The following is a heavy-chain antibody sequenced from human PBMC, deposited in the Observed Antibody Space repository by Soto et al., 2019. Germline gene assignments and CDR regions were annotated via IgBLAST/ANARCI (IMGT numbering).Heavy chain of an antibody. CDR1: GFTFSGSA. CDR3: TRLCSSTSCYLRGEDYYYMDV. CDR2: IRSKANSYAT. D-gene: IGHD2-2*01. V-gene: IGHV3-73*01. J-gene: IGHJ6*03. Sequence: EVQLVESGGGLVQPGGSLKLSCAASGFTFSGSAMHWVRQASGKGLEWVGRIRSKANSYATAYAASVKGRFTISRDDSKNTAYLQMNSLKTEDTAVYYCTRLCSSTSCYLRGEDYYYMDVWGKGTTVTVSS.